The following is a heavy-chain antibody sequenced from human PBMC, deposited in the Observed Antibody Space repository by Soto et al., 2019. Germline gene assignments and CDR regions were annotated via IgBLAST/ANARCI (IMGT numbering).Heavy chain of an antibody. CDR1: GGSISSYY. Sequence: PSETLCLTCTVSGGSISSYYWSWIRQPPGKGLEWIGYIYYSGGTNYNPSLKSRVTISVATSKNQFSLKLSSVTAADTAVYYCARRYGDYFDFWGQGTLVTVSS. J-gene: IGHJ4*02. CDR3: ARRYGDYFDF. D-gene: IGHD4-17*01. V-gene: IGHV4-59*08. CDR2: IYYSGGT.